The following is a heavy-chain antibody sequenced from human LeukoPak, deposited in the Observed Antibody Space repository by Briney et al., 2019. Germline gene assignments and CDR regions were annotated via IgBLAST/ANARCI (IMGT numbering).Heavy chain of an antibody. V-gene: IGHV1-69*05. CDR1: GYTFTSYG. CDR3: ARYSSGWPEFDP. Sequence: ASVKVSCKASGYTFTSYGISWVRQAPGQRLEWMGGIIPIFGTANYAQKFQGRVTITTDESTSTAYMELSSLRSEDTAVYYCARYSSGWPEFDPWGQGTLVTVSS. D-gene: IGHD6-19*01. CDR2: IIPIFGTA. J-gene: IGHJ5*02.